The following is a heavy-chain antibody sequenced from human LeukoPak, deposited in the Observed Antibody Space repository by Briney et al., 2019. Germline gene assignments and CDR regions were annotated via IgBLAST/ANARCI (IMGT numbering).Heavy chain of an antibody. CDR1: GGSISSSSYY. D-gene: IGHD3-9*01. V-gene: IGHV4-39*07. CDR3: ARGPGGGYFDWLFLGVFDY. Sequence: SETLSLTCTVSGGSISSSSYYWGWIRQPPGKGLEWIGSIYYSGSTYYNPSLKSRVTISVDTSKNQFSLKLSSVTAADTAVYYCARGPGGGYFDWLFLGVFDYWGQGTLVTVSS. J-gene: IGHJ4*02. CDR2: IYYSGST.